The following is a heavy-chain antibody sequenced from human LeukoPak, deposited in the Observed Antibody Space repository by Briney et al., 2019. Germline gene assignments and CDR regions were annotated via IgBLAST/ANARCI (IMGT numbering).Heavy chain of an antibody. CDR2: IKSDETYT. D-gene: IGHD5-12*01. V-gene: IGHV3-74*01. Sequence: GGSLRLSCAASGFTFSSYWLHWVRQAPGKGLVWVARIKSDETYTDYADSVKGRCTISRDDAKNTLYLQMNSLRAEDTAIYYCTTIRPDYWGQGALVTVSS. J-gene: IGHJ4*02. CDR1: GFTFSSYW. CDR3: TTIRPDY.